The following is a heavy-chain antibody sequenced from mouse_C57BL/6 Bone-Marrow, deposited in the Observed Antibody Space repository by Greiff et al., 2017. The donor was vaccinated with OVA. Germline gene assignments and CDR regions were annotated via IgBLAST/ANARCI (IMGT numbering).Heavy chain of an antibody. J-gene: IGHJ3*01. CDR2: IYPGDGDT. Sequence: QVQLQQSGAELVKPGASVKIPCKASGYAFSSYWMNWVKQRPGKGLEWIGQIYPGDGDTNYNGKFKGKATLTADKSSSTAYMQLSSLTSEDSAIYYCAQRGIYSFAYWGQGTLVTVSA. D-gene: IGHD2-1*01. CDR3: AQRGIYSFAY. CDR1: GYAFSSYW. V-gene: IGHV1-80*01.